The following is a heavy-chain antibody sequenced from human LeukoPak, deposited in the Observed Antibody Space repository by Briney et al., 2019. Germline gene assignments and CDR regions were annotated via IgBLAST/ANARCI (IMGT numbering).Heavy chain of an antibody. J-gene: IGHJ4*02. V-gene: IGHV4-39*01. CDR3: ARLRYYDSSGYPDYAIDY. CDR1: GGSISSSSYY. D-gene: IGHD3-22*01. Sequence: SEILSLTCTVSGGSISSSSYYWGWIRQPPGKGLEWIGSIYYSGSTYYNPSLKSRVTISVDTSKNQFSLKLSSVTAADTAVYYCARLRYYDSSGYPDYAIDYWGQGTLVTVSS. CDR2: IYYSGST.